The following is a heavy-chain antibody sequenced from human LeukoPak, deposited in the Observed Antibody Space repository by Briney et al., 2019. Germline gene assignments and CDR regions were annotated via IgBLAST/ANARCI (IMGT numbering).Heavy chain of an antibody. CDR3: ARADSSGWYGYYYYGMDV. D-gene: IGHD6-19*01. CDR1: GGTFSSYA. CDR2: IIPIFGTA. Sequence: SVKVSCKASGGTFSSYAISWVRQAPGQGLEWMGGIIPIFGTANYAQKFQGRVTITADESTSTAYMELSSLRSEDTAVYYCARADSSGWYGYYYYGMDVWGQGTTVTVSS. J-gene: IGHJ6*02. V-gene: IGHV1-69*13.